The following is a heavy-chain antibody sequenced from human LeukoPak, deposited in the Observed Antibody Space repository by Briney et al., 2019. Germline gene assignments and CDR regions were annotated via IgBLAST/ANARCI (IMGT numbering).Heavy chain of an antibody. Sequence: ASVKVSCKASGYTFTSYAMNWVRQAPGQGLEWMGWINTNTGNPTYAQDFTGRFVFSLDTSVSTAYLQISSLKAEDTAVYYCARDREGYCSGGSCPFDYWGQGTLVTVSS. CDR1: GYTFTSYA. CDR2: INTNTGNP. CDR3: ARDREGYCSGGSCPFDY. D-gene: IGHD2-15*01. J-gene: IGHJ4*02. V-gene: IGHV7-4-1*02.